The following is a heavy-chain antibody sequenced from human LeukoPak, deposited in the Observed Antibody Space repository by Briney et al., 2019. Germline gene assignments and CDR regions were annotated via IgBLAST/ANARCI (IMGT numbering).Heavy chain of an antibody. D-gene: IGHD3-22*01. Sequence: PGGSLRLSCAASGFTFSSYSMNWVRQAPGKGLEWVSYISSSSSTIYYADSVKGRFTIPRDNAKNSLYLQMNSLRAEDTAVYYCARGLDYYDSSGSDYWGQGALVTVSS. J-gene: IGHJ4*02. CDR3: ARGLDYYDSSGSDY. CDR2: ISSSSSTI. V-gene: IGHV3-48*04. CDR1: GFTFSSYS.